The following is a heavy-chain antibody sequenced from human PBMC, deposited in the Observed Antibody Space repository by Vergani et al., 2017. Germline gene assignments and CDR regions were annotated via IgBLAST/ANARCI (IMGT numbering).Heavy chain of an antibody. CDR1: GFSFGDYA. Sequence: EVQLVESGGGLVPPGRSLRLSCAASGFSFGDYAMTWVRQAPGKGLEWVALIRNKAYGGTSEYAASVKCRFTISRDDSKRLAYLQLSGLKTEDTAVYFCSRGRGYSFGYSDYWGQGTLVTVSS. J-gene: IGHJ4*02. CDR3: SRGRGYSFGYSDY. D-gene: IGHD5-18*01. V-gene: IGHV3-49*04. CDR2: IRNKAYGGTS.